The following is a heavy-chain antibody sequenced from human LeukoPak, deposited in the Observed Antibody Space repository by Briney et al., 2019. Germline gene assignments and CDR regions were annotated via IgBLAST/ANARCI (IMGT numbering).Heavy chain of an antibody. CDR2: IYHSGST. CDR3: ARFDWNDAAFDY. Sequence: SETLSLTCAVSGYSISSGYYWGWIRQPPGKGLEWIGSIYHSGSTYYNPSLKGRVTISVGTSKNQFSLKLSSVTAADTAVYYCARFDWNDAAFDYWGQGTLVTVSS. CDR1: GYSISSGYY. V-gene: IGHV4-38-2*01. J-gene: IGHJ4*02. D-gene: IGHD1-1*01.